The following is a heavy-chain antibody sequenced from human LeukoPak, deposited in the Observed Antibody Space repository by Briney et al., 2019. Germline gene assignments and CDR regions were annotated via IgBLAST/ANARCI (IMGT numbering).Heavy chain of an antibody. V-gene: IGHV4-59*01. CDR3: ARGGRGIAAAAL. CDR2: IYYSGST. D-gene: IGHD6-13*01. CDR1: GGSISSYY. J-gene: IGHJ4*02. Sequence: SETLSLTCTVSGGSISSYYWSWIRQPPGKGLEWIGYIYYSGSTNYNPSLKSRVTISVATSNNQFSLRLSSVTAADTAVYYCARGGRGIAAAALWGQGTLVTVSS.